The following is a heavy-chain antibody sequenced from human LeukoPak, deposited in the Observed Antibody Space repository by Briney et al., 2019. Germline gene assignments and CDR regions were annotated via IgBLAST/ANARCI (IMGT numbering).Heavy chain of an antibody. CDR2: ISHDETNK. J-gene: IGHJ4*02. CDR3: AKGGTYRDYFDY. D-gene: IGHD3-16*01. Sequence: GGSLRLSCAAFGFTFSMYGIHWVRQAPGKGLEWVAVISHDETNKDYADTVKGRFTISRENSRNTLYLQMNSLRAEDTAVYYCAKGGTYRDYFDYWGQGTLVTVSS. CDR1: GFTFSMYG. V-gene: IGHV3-30*18.